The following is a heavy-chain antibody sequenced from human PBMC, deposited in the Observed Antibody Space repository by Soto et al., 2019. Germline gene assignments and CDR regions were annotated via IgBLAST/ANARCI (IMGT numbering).Heavy chain of an antibody. CDR3: AHGKYYDSSGYYLGY. CDR1: GFSLSTSGVG. D-gene: IGHD3-22*01. CDR2: IYWDDEK. V-gene: IGHV2-5*02. J-gene: IGHJ4*02. Sequence: QITLKESGPTLVKPTQTLTLTCTFSGFSLSTSGVGVGWIRQPPGKALEWLALIYWDDEKRYSPSLKSRLTITKDTSKNQVVLTMTNMDPVDTATYYCAHGKYYDSSGYYLGYWGQGTLVTVSS.